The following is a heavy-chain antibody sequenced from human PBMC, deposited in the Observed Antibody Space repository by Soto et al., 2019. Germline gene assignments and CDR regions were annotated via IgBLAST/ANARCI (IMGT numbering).Heavy chain of an antibody. V-gene: IGHV3-23*01. CDR3: AKDPRAGYGDYPVVWFDP. CDR1: GFTFCSYA. Sequence: AGGSLRLSFSAPGFTFCSYAMSWVRQAPGKGLEWGSAISGSGGSTYYADSVKGRFTISRDNSKNTLYLQMNSLRAEDTAVYYCAKDPRAGYGDYPVVWFDPWGQGTLVTVSS. CDR2: ISGSGGST. J-gene: IGHJ5*02. D-gene: IGHD4-17*01.